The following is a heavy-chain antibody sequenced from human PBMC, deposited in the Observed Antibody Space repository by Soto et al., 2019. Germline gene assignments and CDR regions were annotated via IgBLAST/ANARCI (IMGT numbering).Heavy chain of an antibody. J-gene: IGHJ4*02. Sequence: QVQLVESGGCLVKPGGSLRLSCAASGFTFSDYYMSWIRQAPGKGLEWVSYISTSSSYTNYADSVKGRFTISRDNAKNSLYLQMNSLRAEDTAVYYCARRYCGAGSCYYFDYWGQGTLVTVSS. CDR1: GFTFSDYY. CDR3: ARRYCGAGSCYYFDY. V-gene: IGHV3-11*06. CDR2: ISTSSSYT. D-gene: IGHD2-15*01.